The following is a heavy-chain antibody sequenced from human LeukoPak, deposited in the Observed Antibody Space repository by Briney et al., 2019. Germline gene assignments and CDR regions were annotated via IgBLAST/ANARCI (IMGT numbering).Heavy chain of an antibody. CDR1: GFTFSSYG. V-gene: IGHV3-33*01. Sequence: PGGSLRLSCAASGFTFSSYGMHWVRQAPGKGLEWVAVIWYDGSNKYYADSVKGRFTISRDNSKNMLYLQMNSLRAEDTAVYYCARDRSVAGTVDYWGQGTLVTVSS. D-gene: IGHD6-19*01. CDR3: ARDRSVAGTVDY. J-gene: IGHJ4*02. CDR2: IWYDGSNK.